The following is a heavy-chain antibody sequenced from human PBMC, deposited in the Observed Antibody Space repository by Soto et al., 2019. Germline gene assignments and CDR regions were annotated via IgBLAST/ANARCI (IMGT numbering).Heavy chain of an antibody. Sequence: GASVKVSCKASGGTFSSYAISWVRQAPGQGLEWMGGIIPIFGTANYAQKFQGRVTITADESTSTAYMELSSLRSEDTAVYYCARGYSCIAAAGKGNYYYYYGMDVWGQGTTVTVSS. D-gene: IGHD6-13*01. CDR2: IIPIFGTA. CDR1: GGTFSSYA. J-gene: IGHJ6*02. V-gene: IGHV1-69*13. CDR3: ARGYSCIAAAGKGNYYYYYGMDV.